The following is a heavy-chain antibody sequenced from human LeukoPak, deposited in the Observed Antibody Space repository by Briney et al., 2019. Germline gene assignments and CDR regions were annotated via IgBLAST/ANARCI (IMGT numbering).Heavy chain of an antibody. Sequence: AGGSLRLSCAASGFTFSSYAMSWVRQAPGRGLGWVSTIRGSGDDTYYADSVKGRFTISRDNSKNTLYLQMNSLRAEDTAVYYCAKSANYYYGMDVWGQGTTVTVSS. V-gene: IGHV3-23*01. CDR1: GFTFSSYA. J-gene: IGHJ6*02. CDR3: AKSANYYYGMDV. CDR2: IRGSGDDT.